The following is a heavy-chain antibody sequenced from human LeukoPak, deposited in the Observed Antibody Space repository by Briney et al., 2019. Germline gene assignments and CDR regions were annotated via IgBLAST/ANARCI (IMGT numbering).Heavy chain of an antibody. D-gene: IGHD3-10*01. Sequence: SETLSLTCTVSGGSISSSSYYWSWIRQPPGKGLEWIGEINHSGSTNYNPSLKSRVTISVDTSKNQFSLKLSSVTAADTAVYYCARTMVRGVIRYYYGMDVWGQGTTVTVSS. CDR2: INHSGST. V-gene: IGHV4-39*07. J-gene: IGHJ6*02. CDR1: GGSISSSSYY. CDR3: ARTMVRGVIRYYYGMDV.